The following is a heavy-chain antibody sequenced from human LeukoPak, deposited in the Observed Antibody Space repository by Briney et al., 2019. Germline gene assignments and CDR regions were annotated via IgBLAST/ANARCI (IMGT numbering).Heavy chain of an antibody. J-gene: IGHJ3*02. D-gene: IGHD6-13*01. V-gene: IGHV4-34*01. CDR2: INHSGST. CDR1: GGSFSGYY. Sequence: SETLSLTCAVYGGSFSGYYWSWIRQPPGKGLEWIGEINHSGSTNYNPSLKSRVTISVDTSKNQFSLKLSSVTAADTAVYYCARDAGAAAVFSDAFDIWGQGTMVTVSS. CDR3: ARDAGAAAVFSDAFDI.